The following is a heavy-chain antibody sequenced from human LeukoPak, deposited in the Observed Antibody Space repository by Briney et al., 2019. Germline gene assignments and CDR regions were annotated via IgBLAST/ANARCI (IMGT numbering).Heavy chain of an antibody. CDR3: ARGWSSGLFDY. CDR2: IYYSGST. V-gene: IGHV4-39*07. J-gene: IGHJ4*02. CDR1: GGSISSSSYY. D-gene: IGHD3-22*01. Sequence: SETLSLTCTVSGGSISSSSYYWGWIRQPPGKGLEWIGSIYYSGSTYYNPSLKSRVTISVDTSKNQFSLKLSSVTAADTAVYYCARGWSSGLFDYWGQGTLVTVSS.